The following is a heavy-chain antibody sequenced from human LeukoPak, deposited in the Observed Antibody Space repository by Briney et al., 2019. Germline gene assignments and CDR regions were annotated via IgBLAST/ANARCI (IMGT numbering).Heavy chain of an antibody. Sequence: PSETLSLTCAVYGGSFSGYYWSWIRQPPGKGLEWIGEINHSGSTNYNPSLKSRVTISVDTSKNQFSLKLSSVTAADTAVYYCARARYSSGWYYYWGQGTLVTASS. V-gene: IGHV4-34*01. CDR2: INHSGST. CDR1: GGSFSGYY. D-gene: IGHD6-19*01. J-gene: IGHJ4*02. CDR3: ARARYSSGWYYY.